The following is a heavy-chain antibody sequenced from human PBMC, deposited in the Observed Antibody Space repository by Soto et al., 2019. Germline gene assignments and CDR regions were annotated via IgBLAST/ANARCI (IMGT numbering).Heavy chain of an antibody. CDR1: GGSISSYY. CDR3: ARDLWGYCGADCYPLDV. Sequence: QVRLQESGPGLVKPSETLSLTCTVSGGSISSYYWSWIRQPPGKGLEWIGYMYNTGSTNYNPSLTSRVTITVDTSKNQFSLKLNSVTAADTAVYYCARDLWGYCGADCYPLDVWGQGTTVTVSS. D-gene: IGHD2-21*02. V-gene: IGHV4-59*01. J-gene: IGHJ6*02. CDR2: MYNTGST.